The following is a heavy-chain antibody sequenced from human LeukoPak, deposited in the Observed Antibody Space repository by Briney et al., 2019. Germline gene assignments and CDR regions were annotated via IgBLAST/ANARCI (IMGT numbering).Heavy chain of an antibody. CDR2: ITHNGRT. V-gene: IGHV4-34*01. Sequence: SETLSLTGAFYGGSFSGYYWSWIRQPPGEGLEWIGEITHNGRTNYNPSLKSRVTIAGDTSNNQFSLKLSSVTDADTAVYYCARGDVAARLANWGQGTLITVSS. CDR3: ARGDVAARLAN. D-gene: IGHD6-6*01. CDR1: GGSFSGYY. J-gene: IGHJ4*02.